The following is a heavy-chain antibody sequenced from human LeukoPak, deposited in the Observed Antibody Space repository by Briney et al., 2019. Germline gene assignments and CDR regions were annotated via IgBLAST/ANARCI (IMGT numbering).Heavy chain of an antibody. J-gene: IGHJ4*02. CDR2: INPNSGGT. Sequence: ASMKVSCKASGYTFPGYYMHWVRQAPGQGLEWMGWINPNSGGTNYAQKFQGRVTMTRDTSISTAYMELSRLRSDDTAVYYCAREHSSSSGKVFDYWGQGTLVTVSS. CDR3: AREHSSSSGKVFDY. CDR1: GYTFPGYY. V-gene: IGHV1-2*02. D-gene: IGHD6-6*01.